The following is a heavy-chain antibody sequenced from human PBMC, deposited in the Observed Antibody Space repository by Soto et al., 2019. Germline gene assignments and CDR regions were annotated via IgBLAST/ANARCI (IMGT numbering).Heavy chain of an antibody. V-gene: IGHV1-2*04. J-gene: IGHJ6*02. CDR2: INPNSGGT. Sequence: ASVKVSCKASGYTFTGYYMHWVRQAPGQGLEWMGWINPNSGGTNYAQKFQGWVTMTRDTSISTAYMELSRLRSDDTAVYYCARSHDILTGYYSYYYYVMDVWGQGTTVTVSS. D-gene: IGHD3-9*01. CDR1: GYTFTGYY. CDR3: ARSHDILTGYYSYYYYVMDV.